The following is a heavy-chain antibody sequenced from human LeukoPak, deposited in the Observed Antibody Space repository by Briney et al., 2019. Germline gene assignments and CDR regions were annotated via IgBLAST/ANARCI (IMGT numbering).Heavy chain of an antibody. Sequence: ASVTVSCKASANTFTGYYKHWVRQAPGQGLEWMGWINPNRGGTNYAQKFHGRVTMTRDTSISTAYMQLSRLTSDDTAVYYCARLGSSDIWGQGTMVSVSS. CDR2: INPNRGGT. D-gene: IGHD3-16*01. J-gene: IGHJ3*02. CDR3: ARLGSSDI. V-gene: IGHV1-2*02. CDR1: ANTFTGYY.